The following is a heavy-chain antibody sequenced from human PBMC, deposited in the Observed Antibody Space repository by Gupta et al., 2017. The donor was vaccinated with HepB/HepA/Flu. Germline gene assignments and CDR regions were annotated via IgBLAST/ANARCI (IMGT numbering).Heavy chain of an antibody. Sequence: DVQLLESGGGLVQPGGSLRLSCAASGFTFSGNAMSWVRQAPGTGLEWVSGIESDLKGHYADSVKGRFTISRDNSKNTLYLQMNSLSAEDTAVYYCAKDLFFWSALDVWGKGTTVTVSS. CDR3: AKDLFFWSALDV. D-gene: IGHD3-3*01. CDR1: GFTFSGNA. CDR2: IESDLKG. J-gene: IGHJ6*04. V-gene: IGHV3-23*01.